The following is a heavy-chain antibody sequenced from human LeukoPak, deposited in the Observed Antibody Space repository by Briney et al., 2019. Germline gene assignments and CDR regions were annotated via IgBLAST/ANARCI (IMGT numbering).Heavy chain of an antibody. V-gene: IGHV4-38-2*02. Sequence: PSETLSLTCTVSGYSISSGYYWGWIRQPPGKGLEWIGSIYHGGSTYYNPSLKSRVTISIDTSKNQFSLKLSSVTAADTAVYYCARAYYASSGYRYFDYWGQGTLVTVSS. CDR2: IYHGGST. D-gene: IGHD3-22*01. CDR3: ARAYYASSGYRYFDY. CDR1: GYSISSGYY. J-gene: IGHJ4*02.